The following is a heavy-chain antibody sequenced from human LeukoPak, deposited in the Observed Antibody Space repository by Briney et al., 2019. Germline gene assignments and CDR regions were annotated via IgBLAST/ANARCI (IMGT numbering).Heavy chain of an antibody. CDR1: GFIFGVST. J-gene: IGHJ4*02. CDR2: ISTAGRST. CDR3: ARAGSSWESPPLFDY. V-gene: IGHV3-64D*06. D-gene: IGHD6-13*01. Sequence: SGGSLRLSCAASGFIFGVSTMHWVRQAPGKGLEFVSSISTAGRSTYYADSAKGRFAISRDDFNSTVYLHMSSLRPEDTAVYYCARAGSSWESPPLFDYWGQGTLVTVSS.